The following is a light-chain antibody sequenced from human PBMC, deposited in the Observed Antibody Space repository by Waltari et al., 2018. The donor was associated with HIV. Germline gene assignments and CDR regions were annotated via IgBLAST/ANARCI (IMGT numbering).Light chain of an antibody. CDR3: LQDDSFPLT. CDR1: QNIRRD. J-gene: IGKJ3*01. CDR2: AAS. Sequence: AIQMNQSPPSLSASFGDRVIITCRASQNIRRDLGWYQQKPGKAPKLLIYAASTLQTGVSSRFRGGGSGTEFTLTINGLQSEDSATYYCLQDDSFPLTFGPGTKVDLK. V-gene: IGKV1-6*01.